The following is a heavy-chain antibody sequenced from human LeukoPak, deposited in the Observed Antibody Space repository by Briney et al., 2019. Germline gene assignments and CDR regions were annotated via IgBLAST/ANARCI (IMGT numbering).Heavy chain of an antibody. CDR2: ISGSGGST. D-gene: IGHD6-19*01. CDR3: AKTPGEWLVPDYFDY. V-gene: IGHV3-23*01. CDR1: GFTFSSYA. Sequence: GGSLRLSSAASGFTFSSYAMSWVCQAPGKGLEWVSAISGSGGSTYYADSVKGRFTISRDNSKNTLYLQTNSLRAEDTAVYYCAKTPGEWLVPDYFDYWGQGTLVTVSS. J-gene: IGHJ4*02.